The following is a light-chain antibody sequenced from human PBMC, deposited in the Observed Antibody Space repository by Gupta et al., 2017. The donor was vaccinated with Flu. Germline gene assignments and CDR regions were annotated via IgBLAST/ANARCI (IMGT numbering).Light chain of an antibody. J-gene: IGKJ2*01. CDR2: WAS. CDR3: QQDVSTPTT. Sequence: DSVMTQSPDSLAVSLGERATINCKSSQSSLYSSRNKNYLAWYQQKPGQPPKLLIYWASTRESGVPDRFSGSGSGTXFTLTIXSLQAEDVAVYYCQQDVSTPTTFGXGTKLEIK. CDR1: QSSLYSSRNKNY. V-gene: IGKV4-1*01.